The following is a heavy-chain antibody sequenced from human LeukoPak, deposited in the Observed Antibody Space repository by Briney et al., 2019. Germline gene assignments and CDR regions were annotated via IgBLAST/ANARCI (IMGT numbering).Heavy chain of an antibody. V-gene: IGHV3-48*03. D-gene: IGHD3-3*01. CDR2: ISSGGNTI. Sequence: SGGSLRLSCAASGFTFSSYEMNWVRQAPGKGLEWVSYISSGGNTIYYADSVKGRFTISRDNAKNSLYLQMNSLRAEDTAVYYCARVNYDFWSGYLGVLGYWGQGTLVTVSS. CDR1: GFTFSSYE. CDR3: ARVNYDFWSGYLGVLGY. J-gene: IGHJ4*02.